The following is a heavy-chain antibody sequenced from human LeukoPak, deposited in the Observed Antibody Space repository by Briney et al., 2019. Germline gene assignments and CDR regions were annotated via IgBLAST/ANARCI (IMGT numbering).Heavy chain of an antibody. D-gene: IGHD2-8*01. J-gene: IGHJ4*02. CDR1: GGSISSYY. V-gene: IGHV4-4*07. Sequence: PSGTLSLTCTVSGGSISSYYWSWIRQPAGKGLEWIGRIETSRNTNYNPSLKSRVTMSVDTSKNQFSLKLSSVTAADTAVYYCARDSSSGVPDYWGQRTLVTVSS. CDR2: IETSRNT. CDR3: ARDSSSGVPDY.